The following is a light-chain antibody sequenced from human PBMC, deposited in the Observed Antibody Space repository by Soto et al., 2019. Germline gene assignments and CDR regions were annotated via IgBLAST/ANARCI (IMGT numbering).Light chain of an antibody. Sequence: QSALTPPASVSGAPGHTITISCTGTSSDVGGYNYVSWYQQHSDKAPKLMIYEVSNRPSEDSNRFSGPKSGNTASLTISGLQAEDVAEYYCSSYPSTCASVCGTGPKVTVL. CDR3: SSYPSTCASV. J-gene: IGLJ1*01. CDR1: SSDVGGYNY. CDR2: EVS. V-gene: IGLV2-14*01.